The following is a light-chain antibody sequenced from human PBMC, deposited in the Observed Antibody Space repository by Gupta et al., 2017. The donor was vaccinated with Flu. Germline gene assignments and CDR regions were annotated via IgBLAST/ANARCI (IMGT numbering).Light chain of an antibody. CDR2: EVS. V-gene: IGLV2-14*01. CDR3: SSYSSGSTLFV. J-gene: IGLJ1*01. CDR1: SSDVGGYNY. Sequence: ALTQPASVSGSPGQSITISCTGTSSDVGGYNYISWYQQHPGIAPKLMIYEVSNRPSGVSNRFSGSKSGNTASLTISGLQGDDEADYYCSSYSSGSTLFVFGTGTKVTVL.